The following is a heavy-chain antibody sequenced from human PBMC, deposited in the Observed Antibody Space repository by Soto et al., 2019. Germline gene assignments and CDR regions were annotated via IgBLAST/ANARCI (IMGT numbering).Heavy chain of an antibody. J-gene: IGHJ4*02. V-gene: IGHV1-18*01. CDR2: ISAHNGNT. CDR1: GYAFTTYG. CDR3: ARGRYGDY. D-gene: IGHD1-1*01. Sequence: QVHLVQSGAEVKKPGASVKVSCKGSGYAFTTYGITWVRPAPGQGLEWMGWISAHNGNTNYAQKLQGRVTVTRDTTSSTPYMELRSLISDDTAVYYCARGRYGDYWGQGALVTVSS.